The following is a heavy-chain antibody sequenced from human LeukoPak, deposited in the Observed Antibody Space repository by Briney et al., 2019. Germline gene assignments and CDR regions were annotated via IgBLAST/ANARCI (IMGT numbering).Heavy chain of an antibody. Sequence: ASVKVSCKASGYVFDYYGITWVRQAPGQGLEWVGWISLNNGNTHYTKYAQKFQGRVTLTADTFTATAYMELRGLRSDDTAVYYCQRVTIFGVVIDFDCWGQGTLVAVSS. CDR1: GYVFDYYG. D-gene: IGHD3-3*01. V-gene: IGHV1-18*01. CDR3: QRVTIFGVVIDFDC. CDR2: ISLNNGNT. J-gene: IGHJ4*02.